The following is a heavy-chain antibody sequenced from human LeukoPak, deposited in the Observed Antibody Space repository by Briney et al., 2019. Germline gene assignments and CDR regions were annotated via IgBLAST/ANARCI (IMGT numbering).Heavy chain of an antibody. J-gene: IGHJ4*02. CDR1: GFTFSSYS. D-gene: IGHD4/OR15-4a*01. V-gene: IGHV3-48*04. Sequence: GGSLRLSCAASGFTFSSYSMNWVRQAPGKGLEWVSYISSSSSTIYYADSVKGRFTISRDNAKNSLYLQMNSLRADDTAVYYCVSDGANHFPSFDYWGQGTLVTVSS. CDR3: VSDGANHFPSFDY. CDR2: ISSSSSTI.